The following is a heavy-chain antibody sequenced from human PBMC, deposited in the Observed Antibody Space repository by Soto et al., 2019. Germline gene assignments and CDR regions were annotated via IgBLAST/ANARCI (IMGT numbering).Heavy chain of an antibody. CDR1: GFTFSSSW. Sequence: GGSLRLSCEASGFTFSSSWMHWVRQAPGKGLMWVSRINLDGSSTTYADSVRGRFTISRDNAKNTLYLQMNSLRVEDTAVYYCARAIEVTATGGFPWGQGTLVTVSS. CDR3: ARAIEVTATGGFP. V-gene: IGHV3-74*03. J-gene: IGHJ5*02. CDR2: INLDGSST. D-gene: IGHD2-21*02.